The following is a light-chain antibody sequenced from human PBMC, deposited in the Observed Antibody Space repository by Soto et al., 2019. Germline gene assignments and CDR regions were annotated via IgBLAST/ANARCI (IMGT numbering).Light chain of an antibody. CDR2: AAS. Sequence: EVVLTQSPGTLSLSPGERTTLSCRASQRISSSYLAWYQQKPGQAPRLLIYAASSRATGIPDRFSGSGSGTDFTLTISRLESEDVAVYYCQQYGSSRWTFGKGTKVEIK. CDR1: QRISSSY. V-gene: IGKV3-20*01. CDR3: QQYGSSRWT. J-gene: IGKJ1*01.